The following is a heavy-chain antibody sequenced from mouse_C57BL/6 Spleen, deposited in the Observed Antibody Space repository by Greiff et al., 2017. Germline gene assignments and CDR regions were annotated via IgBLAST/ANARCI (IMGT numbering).Heavy chain of an antibody. CDR2: ISSGGDYI. Sequence: EVKLMESGEGLVKPGGSLKLSCAASGFTFSSYAMSWVRQTPEKRLEWVAYISSGGDYIYYAATVKGRFTISRDNARNTLYLQMSSLKSEDTAMYYCTREIITTVVGAMDYWGQGTSVTVSS. CDR3: TREIITTVVGAMDY. V-gene: IGHV5-9-1*02. J-gene: IGHJ4*01. CDR1: GFTFSSYA. D-gene: IGHD1-1*01.